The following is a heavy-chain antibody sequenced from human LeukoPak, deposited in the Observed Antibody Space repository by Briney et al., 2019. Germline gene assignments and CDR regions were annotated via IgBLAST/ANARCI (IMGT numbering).Heavy chain of an antibody. Sequence: ASVKVSCKASGYTFTGYYMHWVRQAPGQGLEWMGWINPNSGGTNYAQKFQGRVTMTRDTSISTAYMELSRLRSDDTAVYYCARDCPYMIAQEYFDYWGQGTLVTVSS. V-gene: IGHV1-2*02. D-gene: IGHD3-22*01. J-gene: IGHJ4*02. CDR2: INPNSGGT. CDR3: ARDCPYMIAQEYFDY. CDR1: GYTFTGYY.